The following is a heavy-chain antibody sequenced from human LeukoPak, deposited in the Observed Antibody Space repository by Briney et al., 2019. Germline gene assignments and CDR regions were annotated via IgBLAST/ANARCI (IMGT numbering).Heavy chain of an antibody. J-gene: IGHJ4*02. CDR1: GYSISSGYY. Sequence: SETLSLTCAVSGYSISSGYYWGWIRQPPGKGLEWIGSIYHRGSTYYNPSLKSRVTISVDTSKNQFSLKLSSVTAANTAVYYCARHQIYYYDSSGPDYWGQGTLVTVSS. CDR3: ARHQIYYYDSSGPDY. V-gene: IGHV4-38-2*01. D-gene: IGHD3-22*01. CDR2: IYHRGST.